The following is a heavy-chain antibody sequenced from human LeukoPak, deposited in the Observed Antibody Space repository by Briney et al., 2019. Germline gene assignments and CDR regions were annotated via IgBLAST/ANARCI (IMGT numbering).Heavy chain of an antibody. D-gene: IGHD3-22*01. J-gene: IGHJ4*02. Sequence: ASVTVSCTASGGTFSSYAISWVRQAPGQGLEWMGGIIPISGTANYAQKFQGRVTITADESTSTAYMELSSLRSEDTAVYYCARDHDNYDSSGYEWGQGTLVTVSS. CDR3: ARDHDNYDSSGYE. CDR2: IIPISGTA. V-gene: IGHV1-69*13. CDR1: GGTFSSYA.